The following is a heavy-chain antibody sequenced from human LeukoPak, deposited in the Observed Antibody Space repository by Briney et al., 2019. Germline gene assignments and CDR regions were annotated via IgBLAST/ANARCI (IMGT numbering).Heavy chain of an antibody. V-gene: IGHV4-59*01. D-gene: IGHD1-26*01. CDR2: IYYNGNT. Sequence: SETLSLTCSVSDGSINSYYWNWIRRPPGKGLEWIGYIYYNGNTNYSPSLKSRVTMSVDTSKNLFSLKVSSVTAADTAVYYCARGRSNYYGMDVWGQGTMVTVSS. CDR3: ARGRSNYYGMDV. CDR1: DGSINSYY. J-gene: IGHJ6*02.